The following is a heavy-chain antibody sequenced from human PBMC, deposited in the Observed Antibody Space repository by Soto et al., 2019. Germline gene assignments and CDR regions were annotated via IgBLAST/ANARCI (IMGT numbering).Heavy chain of an antibody. CDR1: GFTFSSYA. D-gene: IGHD6-19*01. J-gene: IGHJ5*02. CDR3: AKSPVAVAGTDWLDP. Sequence: QVQLVESGGGVVQPGRPLRLSCAASGFTFSSYAMHWVRQAPGKGLEWVAVISYDGSNKYYADSVKGRFTISRDNSKNTLYLQMNSLRAEDTAVYYCAKSPVAVAGTDWLDPWGQGTLVTVSS. CDR2: ISYDGSNK. V-gene: IGHV3-30-3*01.